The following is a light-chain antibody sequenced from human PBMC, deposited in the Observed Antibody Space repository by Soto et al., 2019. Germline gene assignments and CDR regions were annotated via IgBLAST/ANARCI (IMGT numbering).Light chain of an antibody. CDR1: QSVSSN. Sequence: EIVMTQSPATLSVSPGERATLSCRASQSVSSNLAWYQQKPGQAPRLLIYGASTRATGIPARFSGSGSGTEFTPTISALQSEDFAVFSCQQYNNWPPRYTFGQGTKREIK. CDR2: GAS. V-gene: IGKV3-15*01. CDR3: QQYNNWPPRYT. J-gene: IGKJ2*01.